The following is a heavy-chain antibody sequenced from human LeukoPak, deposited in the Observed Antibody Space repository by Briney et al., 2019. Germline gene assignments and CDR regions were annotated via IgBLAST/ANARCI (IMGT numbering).Heavy chain of an antibody. CDR2: IYYSGST. D-gene: IGHD2-21*02. V-gene: IGHV4-59*12. Sequence: SETLSLTCTVSGGSISSYYWSWIRQPSGKGLEWIGYIYYSGSTNYNPSLKSRVTISVDTSKNQFSLKLSSVTAADTAVYYCARAHGCGGDCYSIGYFDLWGRGTLVTVSP. CDR3: ARAHGCGGDCYSIGYFDL. J-gene: IGHJ2*01. CDR1: GGSISSYY.